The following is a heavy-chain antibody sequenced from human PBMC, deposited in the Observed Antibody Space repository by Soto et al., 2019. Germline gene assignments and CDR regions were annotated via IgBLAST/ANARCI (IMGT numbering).Heavy chain of an antibody. D-gene: IGHD1-7*01. CDR2: IWYDGSNK. V-gene: IGHV3-33*01. CDR1: GFTFSSYG. J-gene: IGHJ5*02. CDR3: ARDGGYLELRENWFDP. Sequence: PGGSLRLSCAASGFTFSSYGMHWVRQAPGKGLEWVAVIWYDGSNKYYADSVKGRFTISRDNSKNTLYLQMNSLRAEDTAVYYCARDGGYLELRENWFDPWGQGTLVTVS.